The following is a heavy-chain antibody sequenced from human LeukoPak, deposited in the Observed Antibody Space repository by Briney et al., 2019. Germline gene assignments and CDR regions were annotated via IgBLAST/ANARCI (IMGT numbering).Heavy chain of an antibody. D-gene: IGHD3-16*01. Sequence: PSETLSLTCTVSGGSINSYYWTCIRQPPGKGLEWIGNIYNSENTNYNPSLKSRVTISVDTSKNQFSLKLNSVTAADTAVYYCARESASYLWRSWLNPWGQGTLVTVSS. CDR3: ARESASYLWRSWLNP. CDR2: IYNSENT. CDR1: GGSINSYY. J-gene: IGHJ5*02. V-gene: IGHV4-59*01.